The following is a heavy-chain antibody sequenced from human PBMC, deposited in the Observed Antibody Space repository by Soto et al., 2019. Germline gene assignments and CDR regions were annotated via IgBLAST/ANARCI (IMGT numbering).Heavy chain of an antibody. V-gene: IGHV3-15*01. Sequence: GGSLRLSCAASGFTFSNAWRSWVRKAPGKGREWVGRSKSKTDGGTTDYAAPVKGRFTISRDESKNTLYLQMNSLKTEDTAVYYCTTEVTWGQGTLVTVSS. CDR1: GFTFSNAW. CDR3: TTEVT. CDR2: SKSKTDGGTT. J-gene: IGHJ5*02. D-gene: IGHD3-10*01.